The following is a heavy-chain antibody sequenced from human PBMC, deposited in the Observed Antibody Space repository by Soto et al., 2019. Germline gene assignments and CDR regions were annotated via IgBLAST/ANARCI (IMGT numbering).Heavy chain of an antibody. D-gene: IGHD3-10*01. CDR1: GYTFSSFD. CDR3: AIGVEADSGSGSYGYMDV. CDR2: MTPNSGHT. Sequence: QVQLVQSGAEVRKPGASVKVSCKASGYTFSSFDINWVRQAAGHGLEWMGWMTPNSGHTGYAQKLQGKVTMTRNTSTSTVYMELRSLTSEDTAVYYCAIGVEADSGSGSYGYMDVGGRGSTVAV. J-gene: IGHJ6*03. V-gene: IGHV1-8*01.